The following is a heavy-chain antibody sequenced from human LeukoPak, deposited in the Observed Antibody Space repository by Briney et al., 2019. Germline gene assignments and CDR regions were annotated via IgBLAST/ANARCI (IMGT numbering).Heavy chain of an antibody. D-gene: IGHD4-4*01. Sequence: SETLSLTCTVSGGSISSSSYYWGWIRQPPGKGLEWIGSIYYSGSTYYNPSLKSRVTISVDTSKNQFSLKLSSVTAADTAVYYCARNAYSNYILVVNWFDPWGQGTLVTVSS. CDR1: GGSISSSSYY. CDR2: IYYSGST. J-gene: IGHJ5*02. CDR3: ARNAYSNYILVVNWFDP. V-gene: IGHV4-39*01.